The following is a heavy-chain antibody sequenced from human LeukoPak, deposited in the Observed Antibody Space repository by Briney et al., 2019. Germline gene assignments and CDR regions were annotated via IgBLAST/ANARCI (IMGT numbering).Heavy chain of an antibody. V-gene: IGHV1-2*02. CDR3: ARGVRRSAGKLHRSGNYYMDV. Sequence: ASVKVSCKASGYSLTGLYLYWLRQAPGQGPQWMGWINPNSGDTNYAQKYEGRVSMTRDTSISTAYMELSGLSSDDTAVYYCARGVRRSAGKLHRSGNYYMDVWGKGTTVIVSS. D-gene: IGHD1-1*01. CDR2: INPNSGDT. J-gene: IGHJ6*03. CDR1: GYSLTGLY.